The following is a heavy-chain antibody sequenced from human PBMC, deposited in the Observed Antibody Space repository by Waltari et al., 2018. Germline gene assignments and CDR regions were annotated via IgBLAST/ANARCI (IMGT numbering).Heavy chain of an antibody. J-gene: IGHJ4*02. CDR3: ARVGGGHGAYDL. Sequence: EVRLVESGGAMIQPGRALRLSWAASGFTFSNSGMQWVRQFPGKGRVWGARINGDVKIASYEDPVTGRYIVTRDKAESTLSLQMNGLRAEDTGTYLCARVGGGHGAYDLWGQGTFVTVSS. V-gene: IGHV3-74*01. CDR1: GFTFSNSG. D-gene: IGHD3-10*01. CDR2: INGDVKIA.